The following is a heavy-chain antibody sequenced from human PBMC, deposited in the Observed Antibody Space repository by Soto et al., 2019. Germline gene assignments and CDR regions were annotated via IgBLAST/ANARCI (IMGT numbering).Heavy chain of an antibody. Sequence: QVQLVQSGAEVKNPGASVKLSCKASGYTFTGYYLHWVRQAPGQGLEWLEWINPYSGDTHYAQKYQGWVTITGDTSISTAYMELSRLRSDDTAIYYCARDYHDYGGNSGFDSWGQGTLVTVSS. V-gene: IGHV1-2*04. D-gene: IGHD4-17*01. J-gene: IGHJ4*02. CDR2: INPYSGDT. CDR1: GYTFTGYY. CDR3: ARDYHDYGGNSGFDS.